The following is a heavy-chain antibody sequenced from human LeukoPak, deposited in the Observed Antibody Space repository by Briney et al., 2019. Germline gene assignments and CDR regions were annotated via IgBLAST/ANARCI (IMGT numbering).Heavy chain of an antibody. CDR1: GFALRSYS. CDR2: ISSTSAYI. D-gene: IGHD6-19*01. V-gene: IGHV3-21*04. J-gene: IGHJ5*01. Sequence: GGSLRLSCAASGFALRSYSVTWVRQAPGKGLEWVSSISSTSAYIYYAESVKGRFSISRDNVDNVVHLQMSSPRNEDTAFYYCARVAVAGPTGWFDSWGQGTLVTVSS. CDR3: ARVAVAGPTGWFDS.